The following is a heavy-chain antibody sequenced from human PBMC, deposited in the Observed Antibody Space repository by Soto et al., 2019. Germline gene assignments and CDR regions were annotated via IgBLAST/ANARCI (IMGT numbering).Heavy chain of an antibody. CDR3: ARHPERIAEIGWFDP. Sequence: EVQLVESGGGLVQPGGSLRLSCAACGFTFSSYSMNWVRQAPAKGLEWVSYISSSSSTIYYADSVKGRFTISRDNAKNSLYLQMNSLRAEDTAVYYCARHPERIAEIGWFDPWGQGTLVTVSS. V-gene: IGHV3-48*01. D-gene: IGHD6-13*01. CDR2: ISSSSSTI. CDR1: GFTFSSYS. J-gene: IGHJ5*02.